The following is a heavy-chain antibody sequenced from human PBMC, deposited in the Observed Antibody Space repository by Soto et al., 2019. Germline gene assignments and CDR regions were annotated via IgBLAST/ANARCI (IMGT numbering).Heavy chain of an antibody. CDR3: AKAYYYDSSGYYDNYYAMDV. D-gene: IGHD3-22*01. J-gene: IGHJ6*02. Sequence: GGSLRLSCDASGFTLSGFAMHWVRQAPGQGLEWVAVISNDGTNQYYSESVKGRFTISRDNSKNTLYLQMNNLRAEDTAVYYCAKAYYYDSSGYYDNYYAMDVWGQATKVTVSS. V-gene: IGHV3-30*18. CDR2: ISNDGTNQ. CDR1: GFTLSGFA.